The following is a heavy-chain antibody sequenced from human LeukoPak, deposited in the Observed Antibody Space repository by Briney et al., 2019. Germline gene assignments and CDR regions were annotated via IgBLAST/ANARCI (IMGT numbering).Heavy chain of an antibody. J-gene: IGHJ4*02. CDR1: GGSFSGYY. CDR2: IHHSGRT. V-gene: IGHV4-34*01. D-gene: IGHD5-12*01. Sequence: SEILSLTCAVYGGSFSGYYWGWIRQPPGKGLEWIGEIHHSGRTKYNPSLTSRVTISVDTSKNQFSLKLSSVTAADTAVYYCAREDSRSGYAHGDYWGQGTLVTVSS. CDR3: AREDSRSGYAHGDY.